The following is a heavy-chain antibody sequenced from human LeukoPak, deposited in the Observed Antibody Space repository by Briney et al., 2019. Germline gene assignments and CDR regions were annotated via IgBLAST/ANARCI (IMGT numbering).Heavy chain of an antibody. V-gene: IGHV1-24*01. CDR3: ATGNPLDGYPPPANYYYYYGMDV. D-gene: IGHD5-24*01. CDR1: GDTLTELS. CDR2: LDPEDGET. J-gene: IGHJ6*02. Sequence: ASVKVSCKVSGDTLTELSMHWVRQAPGKGLEWMGGLDPEDGETMYAQKFQGRVAMTEDTSTDTAYMELSSLRSEDTAVYYCATGNPLDGYPPPANYYYYYGMDVWGQGTTVTVSS.